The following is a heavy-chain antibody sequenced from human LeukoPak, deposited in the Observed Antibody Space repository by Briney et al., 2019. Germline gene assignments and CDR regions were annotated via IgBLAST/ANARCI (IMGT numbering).Heavy chain of an antibody. CDR2: ISWNSGSL. D-gene: IGHD3-16*01. CDR1: GFSFDDYA. Sequence: GGSLRLSSAASGFSFDDYAMHWVRQAPGKGLEWVSSISWNSGSLGYADSVKGRFTISRDNAKNSLYLQMNSLRAEDTPLYYCTKAKVSGSYVFDDWGQGTLVTVSS. V-gene: IGHV3-9*01. CDR3: TKAKVSGSYVFDD. J-gene: IGHJ4*02.